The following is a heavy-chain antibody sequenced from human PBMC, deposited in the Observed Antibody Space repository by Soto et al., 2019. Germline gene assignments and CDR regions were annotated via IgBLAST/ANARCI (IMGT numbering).Heavy chain of an antibody. V-gene: IGHV3-30-3*01. Sequence: HPGGSLRLACAASGFTFSSYAMHWVRQAPGKGLEWVALISYDGSDKDYADSVKGRFTISRDNSRNTLFLQMNSLRAEDTAVYYCARDLFGSWSGYPEDYYGMDVWGQGTTVTVSS. CDR3: ARDLFGSWSGYPEDYYGMDV. J-gene: IGHJ6*02. CDR2: ISYDGSDK. CDR1: GFTFSSYA. D-gene: IGHD3-3*01.